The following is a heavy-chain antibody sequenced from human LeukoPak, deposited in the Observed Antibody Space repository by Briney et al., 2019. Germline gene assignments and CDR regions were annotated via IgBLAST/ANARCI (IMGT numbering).Heavy chain of an antibody. V-gene: IGHV3-53*01. D-gene: IGHD4/OR15-4a*01. Sequence: GGSLRLSCTASGFTFGDYAMTWVRQAPGKGLEWVSFIYSDNTHYSDSVKGRFTISRDNSKNTLYLQMNSLRAEDTAVYYCARRAGAYSHPYDYWGQGTLVTVSS. J-gene: IGHJ4*02. CDR3: ARRAGAYSHPYDY. CDR2: IYSDNT. CDR1: GFTFGDYA.